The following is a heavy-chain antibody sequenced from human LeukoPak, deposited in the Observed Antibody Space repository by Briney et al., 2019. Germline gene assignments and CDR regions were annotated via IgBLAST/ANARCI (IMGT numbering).Heavy chain of an antibody. CDR1: GYTFTSYA. CDR3: ARGTGEGYTYGRYYFDY. J-gene: IGHJ4*02. V-gene: IGHV1-2*02. D-gene: IGHD5-18*01. Sequence: GASVKVSCKASGYTFTSYAMNWARQAPGQGLEWMGWINPNSGVTDYAQNFQGRVTMTRDTSISTAYVELSRLRSDDTAVYYCARGTGEGYTYGRYYFDYWGQGTLVTVSS. CDR2: INPNSGVT.